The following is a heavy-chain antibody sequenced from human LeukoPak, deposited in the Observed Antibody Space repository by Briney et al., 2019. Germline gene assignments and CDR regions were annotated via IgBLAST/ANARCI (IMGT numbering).Heavy chain of an antibody. CDR1: GFTFSNAW. J-gene: IGHJ3*02. CDR2: IKSKTDGGTT. CDR3: TTDLGIAAADDAFDI. Sequence: GGSLRLSCAASGFTFSNAWMSWVRQAPAKGLEWVDRIKSKTDGGTTDYAAPVKGRFTISRDDSKNTLYLQMNSLKTEDTAVYYCTTDLGIAAADDAFDIWGQGTMVTVSS. V-gene: IGHV3-15*01. D-gene: IGHD6-13*01.